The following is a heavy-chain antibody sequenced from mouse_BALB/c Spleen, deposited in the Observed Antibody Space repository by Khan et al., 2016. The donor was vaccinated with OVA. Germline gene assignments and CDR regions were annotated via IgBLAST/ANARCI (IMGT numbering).Heavy chain of an antibody. V-gene: IGHV5-15*02. CDR1: GFIFSDYG. CDR2: ISNLAYSI. Sequence: EVELVESGGGLVQPGGSRKLSCAASGFIFSDYGMAWVRQAPGKGPEWVAFISNLAYSIYYADTVTGRFTISREYAKNTLYREMSSLRSEDTAMYYYARSWAMDYWGQGTSVTVSS. J-gene: IGHJ4*01. CDR3: ARSWAMDY.